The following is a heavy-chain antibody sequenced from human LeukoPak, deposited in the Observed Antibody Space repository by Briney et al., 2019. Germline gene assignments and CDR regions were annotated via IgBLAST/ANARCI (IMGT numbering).Heavy chain of an antibody. CDR1: GFTLSSYG. Sequence: GRSLRLSCAASGFTLSSYGMHWVRQAPGKGLEWVAVIWYDGSNKYYADSVKGRFTISRDNSKNTLYLQMNSLRAEDTAVYYCARDFSEGYYMDVWGKGTTVTVSS. CDR3: ARDFSEGYYMDV. J-gene: IGHJ6*03. V-gene: IGHV3-33*01. CDR2: IWYDGSNK. D-gene: IGHD2/OR15-2a*01.